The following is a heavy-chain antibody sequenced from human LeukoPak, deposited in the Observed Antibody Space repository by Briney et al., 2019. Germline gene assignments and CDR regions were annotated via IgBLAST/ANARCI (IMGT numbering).Heavy chain of an antibody. D-gene: IGHD3-10*01. CDR2: IFYTGST. Sequence: SETLSLTCSVAGYSISSGYYWGWVRQPPGKALEWIGNIFYTGSTYYSPSLKSRVTISLDTSRNQFSLRLNSVTAADTAVYYCAKSNGYGLIDIWGQGTMVTVSS. CDR3: AKSNGYGLIDI. CDR1: GYSISSGYY. J-gene: IGHJ3*02. V-gene: IGHV4-38-2*02.